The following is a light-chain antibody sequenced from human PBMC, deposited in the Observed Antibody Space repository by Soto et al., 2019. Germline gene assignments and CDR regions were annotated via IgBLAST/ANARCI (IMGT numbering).Light chain of an antibody. Sequence: IVLTQSPGTVSLSPGERATLSCRASQGGSSSYLAWYQQRPGQAPRLLIFGASTRATGIPDRFSGSGSGTDFTLTISRLEPEDSAVYFCQHYGSSQWTFGQWTFGQGTKVEI. CDR3: QHYGSSQWTFGQWT. CDR2: GAS. V-gene: IGKV3-20*01. CDR1: QGGSSSY. J-gene: IGKJ1*01.